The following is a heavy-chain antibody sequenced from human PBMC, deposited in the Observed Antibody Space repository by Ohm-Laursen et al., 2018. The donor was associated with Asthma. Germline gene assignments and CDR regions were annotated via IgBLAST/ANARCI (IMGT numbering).Heavy chain of an antibody. Sequence: SLRLSCAASGYTFSRYSIHWVRQAPGKGLEWVSAISGSGGRTYYADSVKGRFTISRDNSKNTLYLLLNSLRADDTAVYYCATWTGNYPLDVWGQGTKVTVSS. CDR3: ATWTGNYPLDV. CDR1: GYTFSRYS. V-gene: IGHV3-23*01. J-gene: IGHJ6*02. D-gene: IGHD3/OR15-3a*01. CDR2: ISGSGGRT.